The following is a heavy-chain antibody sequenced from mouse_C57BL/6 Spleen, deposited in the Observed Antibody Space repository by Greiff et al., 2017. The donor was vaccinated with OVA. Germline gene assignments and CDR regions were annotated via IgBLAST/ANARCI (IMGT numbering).Heavy chain of an antibody. J-gene: IGHJ2*01. D-gene: IGHD4-1*01. V-gene: IGHV1-26*01. CDR2: INPNNGGT. CDR3: ASGLGLG. Sequence: EVQLQQSGPELVKPGASVKISCKASGYTFTDYYMNWVKQSHGKSLEWIGDINPNNGGTSYNQKFKGKATLTVDKSSSTAYMELRSLTSEDSAVYYCASGLGLGWGKGTTLTVSS. CDR1: GYTFTDYY.